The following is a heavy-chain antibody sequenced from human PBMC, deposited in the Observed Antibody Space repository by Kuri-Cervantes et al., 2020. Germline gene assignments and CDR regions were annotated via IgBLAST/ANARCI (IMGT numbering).Heavy chain of an antibody. J-gene: IGHJ4*02. Sequence: GSLRLSCAVYGGSFSGYYWSWIRQPPGKGLEWIGEINHSGSTNYNPSLKSRVTISVDTSKNQFSLKLSSVTAADTAVCYCARARGGYYYGSGTYGAWVDYWGQGTLVTVSS. CDR2: INHSGST. D-gene: IGHD3-10*01. CDR1: GGSFSGYY. V-gene: IGHV4-34*01. CDR3: ARARGGYYYGSGTYGAWVDY.